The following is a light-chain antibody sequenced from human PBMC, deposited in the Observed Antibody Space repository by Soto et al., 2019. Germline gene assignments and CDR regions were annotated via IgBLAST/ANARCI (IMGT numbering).Light chain of an antibody. Sequence: GWTQSPGTQYLSPGEGATLSCRASQGTNNYLAWYQQKPGQAPRLLIYGASSRATGIPDRFSGGGSGTDFTLTISRLEPEDFAVYYCQQYGSSPWTFGQGTKVDIK. J-gene: IGKJ1*01. CDR1: QGTNNY. CDR3: QQYGSSPWT. CDR2: GAS. V-gene: IGKV3-20*01.